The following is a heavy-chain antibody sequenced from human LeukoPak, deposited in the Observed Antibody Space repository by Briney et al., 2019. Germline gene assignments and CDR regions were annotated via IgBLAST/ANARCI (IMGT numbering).Heavy chain of an antibody. J-gene: IGHJ5*02. CDR1: GVSISSSTYF. V-gene: IGHV4-39*01. D-gene: IGHD2-15*01. Sequence: SETLSLTCTVSGVSISSSTYFWGWIRQPPGKGLELIGSIYYSGYTYYNPSLQSRVTISVETSNNQFSLRLSSVTAADTAVYYCASSGEYCSGASCSVNWFDPWGQGTLVTVSS. CDR3: ASSGEYCSGASCSVNWFDP. CDR2: IYYSGYT.